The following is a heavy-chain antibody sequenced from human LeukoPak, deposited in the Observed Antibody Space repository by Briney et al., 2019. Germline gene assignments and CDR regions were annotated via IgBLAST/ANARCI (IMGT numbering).Heavy chain of an antibody. CDR1: GFTFRSYW. CDR3: ARDAVEYSSSSGHY. J-gene: IGHJ4*02. Sequence: GGSLRLSCAASGFTFRSYWMHWVRHAPGKGLEWVSGISWNSGSIGYADSVKGRFTISRDNSKNTLYLQMNSLRAEDTAVYYCARDAVEYSSSSGHYWGQGTLVTVSS. D-gene: IGHD6-6*01. V-gene: IGHV3-74*01. CDR2: ISWNSGSI.